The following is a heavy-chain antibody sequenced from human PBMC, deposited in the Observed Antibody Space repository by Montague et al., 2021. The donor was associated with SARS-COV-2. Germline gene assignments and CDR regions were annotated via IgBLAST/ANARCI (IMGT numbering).Heavy chain of an antibody. CDR1: GFTVSSNY. CDR3: AGDFGESRDH. Sequence: SLRLSCAASGFTVSSNYMSWVRQAPGKGLEWVSLIYSSGRTSYADSVKGRFTMSRGNSKNTLYLQMNSLRAEDTAVYYRAGDFGESRDHWGQGTLVTVSS. V-gene: IGHV3-53*01. CDR2: IYSSGRT. J-gene: IGHJ4*02. D-gene: IGHD3-10*01.